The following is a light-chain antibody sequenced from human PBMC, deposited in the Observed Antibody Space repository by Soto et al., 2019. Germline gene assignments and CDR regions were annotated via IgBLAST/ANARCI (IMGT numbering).Light chain of an antibody. J-gene: IGLJ2*01. CDR2: DVS. V-gene: IGLV2-14*01. Sequence: QSALTQPASVSGSPGQSITISCTGTSSDVGGYNYVSWYQQQPGKAPKLMIYDVSNRPSGVSDRFSGSKSGNTASLTISGLQAEDEADYYWSSYTSSSTYVLFGGGTKLTVL. CDR3: SSYTSSSTYVL. CDR1: SSDVGGYNY.